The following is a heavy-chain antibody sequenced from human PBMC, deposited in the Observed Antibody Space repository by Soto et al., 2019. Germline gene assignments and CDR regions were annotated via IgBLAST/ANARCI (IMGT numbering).Heavy chain of an antibody. CDR3: ASRMFTRVFYGMDV. J-gene: IGHJ6*02. CDR2: LSGVSGIT. CDR1: GFTFSGYA. V-gene: IGHV3-23*01. Sequence: SLKISCAASGFTFSGYAMSWVRQAPGRGLQWVSTLSGVSGITYYADSVKGRFTISRDDSKNTLYLQMNSLGAEDTAVYFCASRMFTRVFYGMDVWGQGTTVTVS. D-gene: IGHD3-10*02.